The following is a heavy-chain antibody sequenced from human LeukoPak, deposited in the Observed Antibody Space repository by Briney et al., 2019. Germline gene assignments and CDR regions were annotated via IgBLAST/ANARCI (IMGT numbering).Heavy chain of an antibody. CDR1: GGSISSSSYY. CDR3: RTRSGYYYYYYMDV. V-gene: IGHV4-39*07. Sequence: SETLSLTCTVSGGSISSSSYYWGWIRQPPGKGLEWIGSIYYSGSTYYNPSLKSRVTISVDTSKNQFSLRLSSVTAADTAVYYCRTRSGYYYYYYMDVWGKGTTVTVSS. J-gene: IGHJ6*03. D-gene: IGHD6-25*01. CDR2: IYYSGST.